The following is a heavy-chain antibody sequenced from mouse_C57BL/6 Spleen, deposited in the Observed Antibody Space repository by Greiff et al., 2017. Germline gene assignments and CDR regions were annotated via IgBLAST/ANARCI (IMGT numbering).Heavy chain of an antibody. Sequence: EVQLVESGGGLVQPKGSLKLSCAASGFSFNTYALNWVRQAPGKGLEWVARIRSKSNNYATYYADSVKDRFTISRDDSESMLYLQMNNLKTEDTAMYYCVRTAQATYAMDYWGQRTSVTVPS. CDR1: GFSFNTYA. V-gene: IGHV10-1*01. D-gene: IGHD3-2*02. J-gene: IGHJ4*01. CDR2: IRSKSNNYAT. CDR3: VRTAQATYAMDY.